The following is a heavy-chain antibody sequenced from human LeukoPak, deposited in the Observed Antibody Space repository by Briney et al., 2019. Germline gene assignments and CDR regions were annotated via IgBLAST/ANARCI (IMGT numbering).Heavy chain of an antibody. J-gene: IGHJ4*02. V-gene: IGHV3-21*01. Sequence: GGSLRLSCAASGFTFSSYTMKWVRQAPGKGLEWVSSISSASSYKYYADSVKGRFTISRDNAKNSLYLQMSSLRAEDTAVYYCSRGSSLIRVAGTWTFEYWREGTLVSVPS. D-gene: IGHD6-19*01. CDR1: GFTFSSYT. CDR2: ISSASSYK. CDR3: SRGSSLIRVAGTWTFEY.